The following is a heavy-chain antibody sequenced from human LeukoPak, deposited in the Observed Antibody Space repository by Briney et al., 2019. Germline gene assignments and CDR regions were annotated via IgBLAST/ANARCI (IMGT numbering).Heavy chain of an antibody. CDR2: INHSGST. Sequence: PSETLSLTCTVSGGSISNDYWNWLRQPPGKGLEWIGEINHSGSTNYNPSLKSRVTISVDTSKNQFSLKLSSVTAADTAVYYCARAASSWYGNYYYYMDVWGKGTTVTISS. CDR1: GGSISNDY. J-gene: IGHJ6*03. V-gene: IGHV4-34*01. D-gene: IGHD6-13*01. CDR3: ARAASSWYGNYYYYMDV.